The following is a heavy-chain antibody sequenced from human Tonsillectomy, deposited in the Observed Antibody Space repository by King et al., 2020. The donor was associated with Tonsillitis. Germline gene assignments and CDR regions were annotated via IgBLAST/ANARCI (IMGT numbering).Heavy chain of an antibody. CDR2: IRTKPNNYAT. V-gene: IGHV3-73*02. J-gene: IGHJ4*02. Sequence: VQLVESGGGLVQPGGSLKLSCAASGFTFSGSVIHWVRQASGKGLEWVGRIRTKPNNYATAYAASVKGRFTISRDDSKNTAYLQMNSLKTEDTAVYYCVTQNDNWGQGTLVTVSS. CDR1: GFTFSGSV. CDR3: VTQNDN.